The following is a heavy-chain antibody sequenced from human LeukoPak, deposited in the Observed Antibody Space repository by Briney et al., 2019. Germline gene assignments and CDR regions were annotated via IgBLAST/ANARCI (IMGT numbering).Heavy chain of an antibody. J-gene: IGHJ4*02. CDR3: ASEITEYCSGGSCSGPGY. CDR2: INHSGST. V-gene: IGHV4-34*01. CDR1: GGSFSGYY. Sequence: SETLSLTCAVYGGSFSGYYWSWIRQPPGKGLEWIGEINHSGSTNYNPSLKSRVTISVDTSKNQFSLKLSSVTAADTAVYYCASEITEYCSGGSCSGPGYWGQGTLVTVSS. D-gene: IGHD2-15*01.